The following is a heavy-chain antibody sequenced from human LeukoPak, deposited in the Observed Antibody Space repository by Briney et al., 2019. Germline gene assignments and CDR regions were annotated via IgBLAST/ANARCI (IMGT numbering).Heavy chain of an antibody. CDR2: INHSGST. J-gene: IGHJ4*02. CDR1: GGSFSGYY. CDR3: ARAPTWIFDY. V-gene: IGHV4-34*01. Sequence: SETLSLTCAVYGGSFSGYYWSWIRQPPGKGLEWIGEINHSGSTNYNPSLKSQVTTSVDTSKNQFSLKLSSVTAADTAVYYCARAPTWIFDYWGQGTLVTVSS. D-gene: IGHD5-12*01.